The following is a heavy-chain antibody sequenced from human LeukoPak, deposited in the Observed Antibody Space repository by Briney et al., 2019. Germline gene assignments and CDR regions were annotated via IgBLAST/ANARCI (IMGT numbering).Heavy chain of an antibody. Sequence: GSLRLSCAASGFTVSSNYMSWVRQAPGKGLEWVSVIYSGGSTYYADSVKGRFTISRDNSKNTLYLQMNSLRAEDTAVYYCARGPRYGSGIGVDYWGQGTLVTVSS. D-gene: IGHD3-10*01. V-gene: IGHV3-53*01. J-gene: IGHJ4*02. CDR2: IYSGGST. CDR3: ARGPRYGSGIGVDY. CDR1: GFTVSSNY.